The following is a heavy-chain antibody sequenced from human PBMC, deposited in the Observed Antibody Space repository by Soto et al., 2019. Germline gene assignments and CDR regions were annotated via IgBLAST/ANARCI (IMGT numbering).Heavy chain of an antibody. CDR1: GFTFSDYG. V-gene: IGHV3-30*18. D-gene: IGHD3-16*01. CDR3: AKGTYGGSAPYDYGMDV. CDR2: ISFDDGKDK. Sequence: QVQLVESGGGVVQPGRSLRLSCAASGFTFSDYGIHWVRQAPGKGLEWVTFISFDDGKDKFYLAPVRGRFTISRDNSKNTLSLQMNSLRSDDTAIYYCAKGTYGGSAPYDYGMDVWGQGTTVTVSS. J-gene: IGHJ6*02.